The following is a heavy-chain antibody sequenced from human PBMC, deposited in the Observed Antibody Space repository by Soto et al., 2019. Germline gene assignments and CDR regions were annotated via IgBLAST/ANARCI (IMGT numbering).Heavy chain of an antibody. CDR3: AKLHYDFWSVYPNYYFDY. D-gene: IGHD3-3*01. Sequence: EVQLLESGGGLVQPGGSLRLSCAASGFTFSSYAMSWVRQAPGKGLEWVSAISGSGGSTYYADSVKARFTISRDNSKNTLGLQMSSRRAEDTAVYYCAKLHYDFWSVYPNYYFDYWGQGTLVSVSS. CDR1: GFTFSSYA. V-gene: IGHV3-23*01. CDR2: ISGSGGST. J-gene: IGHJ4*02.